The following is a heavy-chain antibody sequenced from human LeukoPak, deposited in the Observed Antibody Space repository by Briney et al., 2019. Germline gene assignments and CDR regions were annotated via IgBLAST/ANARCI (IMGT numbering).Heavy chain of an antibody. J-gene: IGHJ4*02. CDR1: GGSMSNYY. D-gene: IGHD5-12*01. CDR3: ARRGRAAGKYGGYEYWYFDY. CDR2: ISYSGST. V-gene: IGHV4-59*08. Sequence: SETLSLTCPVSGGSMSNYYWSWVRQTPGKGLEWIGYISYSGSTNHNPPLKSRVTISVDTSKNRFSLKLSSVTAADTAVYYCARRGRAAGKYGGYEYWYFDYWGQGTLVTVSS.